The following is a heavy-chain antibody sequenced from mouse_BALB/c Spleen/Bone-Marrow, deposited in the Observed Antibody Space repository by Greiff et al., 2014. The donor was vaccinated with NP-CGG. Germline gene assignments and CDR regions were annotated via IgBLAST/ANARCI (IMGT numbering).Heavy chain of an antibody. CDR3: KRSGDYDGFAY. D-gene: IGHD2-4*01. Sequence: EVQLQESGPELVKPGASVKISCKASGYSFTGYFMNWVMQSHGKSLEWIGRINPYNGDTFYNQKFKGKATLTVDKSSSTAHMELRSLASEDSAVYDCKRSGDYDGFAYWGQGTLVTVSA. V-gene: IGHV1-20*02. CDR2: INPYNGDT. J-gene: IGHJ3*01. CDR1: GYSFTGYF.